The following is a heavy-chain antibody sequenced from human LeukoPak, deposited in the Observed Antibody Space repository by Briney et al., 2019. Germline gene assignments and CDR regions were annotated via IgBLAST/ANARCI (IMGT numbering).Heavy chain of an antibody. Sequence: ASVKVSCKASGYTFTSYYMHWVRQAPGQGLEWMGIINPSGGSTSYAQKFQGRVTMTRDMSTSTVYMELSSLRSEDTAVYYCARVDYYGSGNLRGYYYYMDVWGKGTTVTISS. D-gene: IGHD3-10*01. CDR2: INPSGGST. J-gene: IGHJ6*03. CDR1: GYTFTSYY. V-gene: IGHV1-46*01. CDR3: ARVDYYGSGNLRGYYYYMDV.